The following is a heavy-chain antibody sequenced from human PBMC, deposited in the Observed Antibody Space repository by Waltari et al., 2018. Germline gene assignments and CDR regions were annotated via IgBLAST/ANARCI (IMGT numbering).Heavy chain of an antibody. CDR2: IFTSGST. CDR1: GGSISSGSVY. D-gene: IGHD3-9*01. CDR3: ARDEARYYDIMTGGGYYGLDV. V-gene: IGHV4-61*02. Sequence: QVQLQESGPGLVRPSQTLSLTCTVSGGSISSGSVYWTWIRQPAGKGLEWGGHIFTSGSTKYNPPLKSRVSVSLDTSENQFSLRLSSVTAADTAVYYCARDEARYYDIMTGGGYYGLDVWGQGTTVTVSS. J-gene: IGHJ6*02.